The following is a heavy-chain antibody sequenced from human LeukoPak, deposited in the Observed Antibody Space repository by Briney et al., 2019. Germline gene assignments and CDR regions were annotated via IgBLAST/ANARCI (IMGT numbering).Heavy chain of an antibody. CDR1: GFTFSSYS. D-gene: IGHD6-6*01. CDR3: ARDTYSSSSFDY. J-gene: IGHJ4*02. CDR2: ISSSSSYI. Sequence: GGSLRLSCAASGFTFSSYSMNWVRQAPGKGLEGVSSISSSSSYIYYADSVKGRFTISRDNAKNSLYLQMNSLRAEDTAVYYCARDTYSSSSFDYWGQGTLVTVSS. V-gene: IGHV3-21*01.